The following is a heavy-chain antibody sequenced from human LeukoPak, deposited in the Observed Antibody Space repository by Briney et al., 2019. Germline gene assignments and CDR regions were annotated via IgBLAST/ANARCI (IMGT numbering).Heavy chain of an antibody. CDR2: IIPIFGTA. Sequence: SVKVSCKASGGTFSSYAISWVRQAPGQGLELMGRIIPIFGTANYAQKFQGRVTITTDESTSTAYMELSSLRSEDTAVYYCARDPTYCGGDCSQYYRGQGTLVTVSS. D-gene: IGHD2-21*02. V-gene: IGHV1-69*05. J-gene: IGHJ4*02. CDR3: ARDPTYCGGDCSQYY. CDR1: GGTFSSYA.